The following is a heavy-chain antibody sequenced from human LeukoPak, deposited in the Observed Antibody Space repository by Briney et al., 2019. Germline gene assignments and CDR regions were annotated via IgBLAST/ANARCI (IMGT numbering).Heavy chain of an antibody. D-gene: IGHD3-22*01. Sequence: SGPALVKPTQTLTLTCTFSGFSLSTMGMCVSWIRQPPGKALEWLARIDWDDDKYYSTSLKTRLTISKDTSKNQVVLTTTNMDPVDTATYYCTRIAKKNYYDSSGYFDSWGQGTLVTVSS. CDR2: IDWDDDK. V-gene: IGHV2-70*11. J-gene: IGHJ4*02. CDR1: GFSLSTMGMC. CDR3: TRIAKKNYYDSSGYFDS.